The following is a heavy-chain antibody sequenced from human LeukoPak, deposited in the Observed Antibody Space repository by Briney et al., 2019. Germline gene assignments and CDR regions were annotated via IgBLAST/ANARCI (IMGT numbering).Heavy chain of an antibody. V-gene: IGHV3-74*01. D-gene: IGHD2-21*01. Sequence: PGGSLRLSCAASGFTFSSYWMHWVRQAPGKGLVWVSRINTDGSSTSYADSVKGRFTISRDNAKNSLYLQMNSLRAEDTAVYYCVRWWWYYYYYYGMDVWGQGTTVTVSS. CDR3: VRWWWYYYYYYGMDV. CDR1: GFTFSSYW. CDR2: INTDGSST. J-gene: IGHJ6*02.